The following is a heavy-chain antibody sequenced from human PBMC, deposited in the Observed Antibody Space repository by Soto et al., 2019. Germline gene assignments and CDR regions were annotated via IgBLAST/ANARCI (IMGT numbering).Heavy chain of an antibody. CDR1: GYSFTSYW. V-gene: IGHV5-10-1*01. J-gene: IGHJ6*02. CDR2: IDPSDSYT. CDR3: VRRSPEAAAGTPTYGMDF. D-gene: IGHD6-13*01. Sequence: GESLKISCKGSGYSFTSYWISWVRQMPGKGLEWMGRIDPSDSYTNYSPSFQGHVTISADKSISTAYLQWSSLKASDTAMYYCVRRSPEAAAGTPTYGMDFCGQGTTGTVSS.